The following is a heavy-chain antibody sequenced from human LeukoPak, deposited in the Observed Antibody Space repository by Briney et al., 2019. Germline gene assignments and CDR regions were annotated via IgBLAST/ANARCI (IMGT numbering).Heavy chain of an antibody. Sequence: PGGSLRLSCAASGFTFSSYWMHWVRQAPGKGLVWVSRINSDGSSTSYADSVKGRFTISRDNAKNTLYLQMSSLRAEDTAVYYCARDDLAYCGGDCLIDYWGQGTLVTVSS. CDR3: ARDDLAYCGGDCLIDY. CDR1: GFTFSSYW. V-gene: IGHV3-74*01. CDR2: INSDGSST. D-gene: IGHD2-21*02. J-gene: IGHJ4*02.